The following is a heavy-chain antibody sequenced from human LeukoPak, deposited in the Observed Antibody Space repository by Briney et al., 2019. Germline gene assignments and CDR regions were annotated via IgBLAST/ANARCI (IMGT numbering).Heavy chain of an antibody. CDR2: IYYSGST. Sequence: PSETLSLACTVSGGSISSYYWSWIRQPSGKGLEWIGYIYYSGSTNYNPSLKSRVTISVDTSKNQSSLKLSSVTAADTAVYYCARVRRSAVTDYWGQGTLVTVSS. CDR3: ARVRRSAVTDY. J-gene: IGHJ4*02. V-gene: IGHV4-59*01. D-gene: IGHD6-19*01. CDR1: GGSISSYY.